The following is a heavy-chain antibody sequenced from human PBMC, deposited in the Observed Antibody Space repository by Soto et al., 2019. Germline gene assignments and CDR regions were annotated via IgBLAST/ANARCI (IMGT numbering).Heavy chain of an antibody. CDR3: ARDYDFWSGYLLGMDV. V-gene: IGHV3-11*06. Sequence: LRLSCAASGFTFSDYYMSWIRQAPGKGLEWVPYISSSSSYTNYADSVKGRFTISRDNAKNSLYLQMNSLRAEDTAVYYCARDYDFWSGYLLGMDVWGQGTTVTVSS. CDR1: GFTFSDYY. J-gene: IGHJ6*02. CDR2: ISSSSSYT. D-gene: IGHD3-3*01.